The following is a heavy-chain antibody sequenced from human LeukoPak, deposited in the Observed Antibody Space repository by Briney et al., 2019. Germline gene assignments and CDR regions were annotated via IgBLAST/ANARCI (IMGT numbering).Heavy chain of an antibody. CDR2: ITSSSTYI. V-gene: IGHV3-21*01. CDR1: GFXFSSYS. J-gene: IGHJ5*02. D-gene: IGHD5-18*01. CDR3: ARDSSIQSLDP. Sequence: GGSLRLSCAASGFXFSSYSMNWVRQAPGKGLEWVSSITSSSTYIYYADSVKGRFTISRDNAKNSLYLQMNSLRAEDTAVYYCARDSSIQSLDPWGQGTLVTVSS.